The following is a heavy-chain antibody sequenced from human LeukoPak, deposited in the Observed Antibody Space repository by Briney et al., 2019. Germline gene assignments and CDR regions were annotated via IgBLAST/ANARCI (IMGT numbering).Heavy chain of an antibody. CDR1: GFTFSSYG. CDR3: ARVSSGWQNFDY. J-gene: IGHJ4*02. D-gene: IGHD6-19*01. V-gene: IGHV3-30-3*01. Sequence: GRSLRLSCAASGFTFSSYGMHWVRKAPGKRLEWVAVISYDGSNKYYADSVKGRFTISRDNSKNTLYLQMNSLRAEDTAVYYCARVSSGWQNFDYWGQGTLVTVSS. CDR2: ISYDGSNK.